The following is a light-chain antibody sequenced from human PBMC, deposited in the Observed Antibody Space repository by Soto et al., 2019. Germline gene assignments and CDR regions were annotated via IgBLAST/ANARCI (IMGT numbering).Light chain of an antibody. CDR1: SSDVGGYNY. CDR3: SSYTSSSTVV. Sequence: QSALTQPASVSGSPGQSITISCTGTSSDVGGYNYVSWYQQHPGKAPKLMIYDVSNRPSGVSNRFSGSKSGNTASLTISGLQAADEADYYCSSYTSSSTVVFGGWTKLTVL. V-gene: IGLV2-14*01. J-gene: IGLJ2*01. CDR2: DVS.